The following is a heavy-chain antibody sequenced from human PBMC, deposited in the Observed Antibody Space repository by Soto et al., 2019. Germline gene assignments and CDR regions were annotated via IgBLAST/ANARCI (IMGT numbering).Heavy chain of an antibody. Sequence: SETLSLTCSVTGDSVTIETYYWSWVRQPPGKGLEWIGYVHYTGSTNYNPSLKSRVIMSVDTSMNQFYLRLRSVTAADTGVYFCARDQYNWNYYYNYGMDVWGQGAPVTVSS. CDR2: VHYTGST. CDR3: ARDQYNWNYYYNYGMDV. V-gene: IGHV4-61*01. J-gene: IGHJ6*02. CDR1: GDSVTIETYY. D-gene: IGHD1-20*01.